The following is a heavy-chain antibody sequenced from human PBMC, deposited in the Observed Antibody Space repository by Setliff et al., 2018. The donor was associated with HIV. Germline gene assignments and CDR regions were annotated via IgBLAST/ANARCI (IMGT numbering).Heavy chain of an antibody. CDR2: ISTSGST. V-gene: IGHV4-4*09. CDR3: ARGWFGGYYFDY. J-gene: IGHJ4*02. Sequence: SETLSLTCIVSGASISTYSWSWIRQSPGKGLECIGYISTSGSTNYNPSLKSRVTISVDTSKNQFSLKLSFVTAADTAVYYCARGWFGGYYFDYWGQGTLVTVSS. D-gene: IGHD3-10*01. CDR1: GASISTYS.